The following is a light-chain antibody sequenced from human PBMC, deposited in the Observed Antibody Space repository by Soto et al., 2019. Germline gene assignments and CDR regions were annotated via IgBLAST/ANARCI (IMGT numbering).Light chain of an antibody. V-gene: IGKV1-39*01. CDR1: QTISTY. CDR3: QQSYSTPYT. Sequence: DIQMTQSPSSLSASVGDRVTITCRASQTISTYLNCYQQKPGKAPKVLIYAASNLQSGVPSRFSGSGSGTDFTLAITSLQPEDFATYYCQQSYSTPYTFGQGTKLEIK. CDR2: AAS. J-gene: IGKJ2*01.